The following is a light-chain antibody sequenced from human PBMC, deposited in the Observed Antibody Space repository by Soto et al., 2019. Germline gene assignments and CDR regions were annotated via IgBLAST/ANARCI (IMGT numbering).Light chain of an antibody. CDR3: QQRFNWQVT. CDR1: QSINNY. V-gene: IGKV3-11*01. Sequence: EIVLTQSPVTLSLSPGERATLSCRASQSINNYLAWYQQKPGQAPRLLIYDASNRATGIPARFSGSGSGTDGTITISSLEHEDGAVYYCQQRFNWQVTFGQGTRLEIK. CDR2: DAS. J-gene: IGKJ5*01.